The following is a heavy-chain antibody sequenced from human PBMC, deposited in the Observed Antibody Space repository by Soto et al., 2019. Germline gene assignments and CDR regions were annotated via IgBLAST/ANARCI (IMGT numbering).Heavy chain of an antibody. CDR1: GYTFTGYY. Sequence: ASVKVSCKASGYTFTGYYMHWVRQAPGQGLEWMGWINPNSGGTNYAQKFQGRVTMTRDTSISTAYMELSRPRSDDTAVYYCARGGWFGELSSQTPYYYYGMDVWGQGTTVTVSS. J-gene: IGHJ6*02. CDR2: INPNSGGT. D-gene: IGHD3-10*01. CDR3: ARGGWFGELSSQTPYYYYGMDV. V-gene: IGHV1-2*02.